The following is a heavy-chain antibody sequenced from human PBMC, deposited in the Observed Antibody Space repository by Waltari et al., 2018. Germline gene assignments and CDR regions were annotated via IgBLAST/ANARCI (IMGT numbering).Heavy chain of an antibody. J-gene: IGHJ6*03. D-gene: IGHD4-4*01. V-gene: IGHV3-48*04. CDR3: ARAGNPTYYYYMDV. CDR1: GFTFSSYS. CDR2: ISSSSSTI. Sequence: EVQLVESGGGLVQPGGSQRLSCAASGFTFSSYSMNWVRQAPGKGLEWVSYISSSSSTIYYADSVKGRFTISRDNAKNSLYLQMNSLRAEDTAVYYCARAGNPTYYYYMDVWGKGTTVTISS.